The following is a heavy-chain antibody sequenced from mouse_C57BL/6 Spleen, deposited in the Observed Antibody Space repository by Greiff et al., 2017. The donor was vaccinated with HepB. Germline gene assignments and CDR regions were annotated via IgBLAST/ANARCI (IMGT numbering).Heavy chain of an antibody. Sequence: VQLQQSGPELVKPGASVKMSCKASGYTFTDYNMHWVKQSHGKSLEWIGYINPNNGGTSYNQKFKGKATLTVNKSSSTAYMELSSRTSEDSAVYYCARALWVRRNWYFDVWGTGTTVTVSS. V-gene: IGHV1-22*01. D-gene: IGHD2-14*01. J-gene: IGHJ1*03. CDR1: GYTFTDYN. CDR3: ARALWVRRNWYFDV. CDR2: INPNNGGT.